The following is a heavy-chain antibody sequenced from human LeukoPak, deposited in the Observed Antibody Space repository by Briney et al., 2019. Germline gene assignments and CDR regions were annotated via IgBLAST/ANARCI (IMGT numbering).Heavy chain of an antibody. D-gene: IGHD3-3*01. Sequence: GESLKISCKGSGYNFVSHWIAWVRQMPGKGLEWMGIIYPGDSNTRYSPSFQGQVTISADKSITTAYLQWSSLKASDTAIYFCARREYDFWSGYYALDHWGQGTLVSVSS. CDR1: GYNFVSHW. CDR3: ARREYDFWSGYYALDH. J-gene: IGHJ4*02. CDR2: IYPGDSNT. V-gene: IGHV5-51*01.